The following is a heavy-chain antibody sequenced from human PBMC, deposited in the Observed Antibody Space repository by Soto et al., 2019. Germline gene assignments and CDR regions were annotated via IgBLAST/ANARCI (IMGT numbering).Heavy chain of an antibody. D-gene: IGHD6-13*01. CDR1: GGTFSSYA. J-gene: IGHJ1*01. V-gene: IGHV1-69*13. CDR2: IIPIFGTA. CDR3: ARAEQQLVPGEYFQH. Sequence: ASVKVSCKASGGTFSSYAISWVRQAPGQGLEWMGGIIPIFGTANYAQKFQGRVTITADESTSTAYMELSSLRSEDTAVYYCARAEQQLVPGEYFQHWGQGTLVTVSS.